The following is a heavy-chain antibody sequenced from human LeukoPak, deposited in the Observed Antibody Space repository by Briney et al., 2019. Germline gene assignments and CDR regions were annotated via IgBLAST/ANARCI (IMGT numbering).Heavy chain of an antibody. CDR1: GFTFSSYA. CDR2: ISGSGAGT. V-gene: IGHV3-23*01. CDR3: ARELCSGGSCGKFDY. D-gene: IGHD2-15*01. J-gene: IGHJ4*02. Sequence: GGSLRLSCAASGFTFSSYAMSWVRQAPGKGLEWVSSISGSGAGTYYADSVKGRLTISRDNSKNTLYLQMNSLRVEDTAAYYCARELCSGGSCGKFDYWGQGTLVTVSS.